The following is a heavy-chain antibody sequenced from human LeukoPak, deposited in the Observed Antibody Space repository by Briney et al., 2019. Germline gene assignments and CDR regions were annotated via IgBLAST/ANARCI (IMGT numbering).Heavy chain of an antibody. CDR2: ISGSGGSA. V-gene: IGHV3-23*01. Sequence: GGSLRLSCAASGFTFSICAMSWVRQAPGKGLEWVSAISGSGGSAYYADSVKGRFTISRDNSKNTLYLQMNSLRAEDTAVYYCAKERLMVGGVIVDPVDYWGQGTLVTVSS. CDR1: GFTFSICA. CDR3: AKERLMVGGVIVDPVDY. J-gene: IGHJ4*02. D-gene: IGHD3-10*01.